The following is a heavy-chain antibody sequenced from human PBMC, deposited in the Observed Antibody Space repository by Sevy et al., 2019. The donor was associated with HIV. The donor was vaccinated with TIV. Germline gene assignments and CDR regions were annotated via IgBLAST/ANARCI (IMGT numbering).Heavy chain of an antibody. V-gene: IGHV4-34*01. J-gene: IGHJ4*02. Sequence: TLSLTCAVYGGSFSGYYWSWIRQPPGKGLEWIGEINHSGSTNYNPSLKSRVTISVDTSKNQFSLKLSSVTAADTAVYYCARGRRAAAGKNYFDYWGQGTLVTVSS. CDR1: GGSFSGYY. CDR2: INHSGST. CDR3: ARGRRAAAGKNYFDY. D-gene: IGHD6-13*01.